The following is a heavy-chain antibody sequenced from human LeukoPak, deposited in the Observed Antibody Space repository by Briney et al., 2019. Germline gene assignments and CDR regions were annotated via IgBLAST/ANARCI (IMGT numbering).Heavy chain of an antibody. CDR1: GFTFDDYA. V-gene: IGHV3-9*01. J-gene: IGHJ4*02. D-gene: IGHD4-23*01. CDR3: AKGDYGGNSGAPDY. CDR2: ISWNSGSI. Sequence: GGSLRLSCAASGFTFDDYAMHWVRQATGKGLEWVSGISWNSGSIGYADSVKGRFTISRDNAKNSLYLQMNSLRAEDTALYYCAKGDYGGNSGAPDYWGQGTLVTVSS.